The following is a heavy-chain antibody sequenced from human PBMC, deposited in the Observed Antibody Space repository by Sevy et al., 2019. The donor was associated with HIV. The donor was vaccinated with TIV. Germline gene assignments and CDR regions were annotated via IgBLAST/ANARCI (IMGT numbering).Heavy chain of an antibody. Sequence: GGSLRLSCAASGFTFSSYAMSWVRQAPGKGLEWVSTISDNDGTYYPDSVKGRFTISRDTSKNTLYLQVNSLRAEDTALYYCARRAGYCSSTNSPGYFDYRGQGTLVTVSS. CDR2: ISDNDGT. D-gene: IGHD2-2*01. V-gene: IGHV3-23*01. CDR1: GFTFSSYA. CDR3: ARRAGYCSSTNSPGYFDY. J-gene: IGHJ4*02.